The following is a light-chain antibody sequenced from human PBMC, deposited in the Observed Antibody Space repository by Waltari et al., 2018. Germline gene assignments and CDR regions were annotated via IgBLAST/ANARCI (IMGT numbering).Light chain of an antibody. CDR2: YDT. CDR1: NIGTKK. Sequence: SYVLTQSPSVSVAPGKTAKISCGGSNIGTKKCHWYQQRPGQAPVLVIYYDTDRPSGIPDRFSGSNSGNTATLTISGVEVGDEADYYCQVWDTSRDNVVFGGGTKLTVL. CDR3: QVWDTSRDNVV. J-gene: IGLJ2*01. V-gene: IGLV3-21*01.